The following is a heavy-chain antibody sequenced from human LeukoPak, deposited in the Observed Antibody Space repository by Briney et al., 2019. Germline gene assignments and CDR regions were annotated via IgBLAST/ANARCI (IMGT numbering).Heavy chain of an antibody. CDR1: GGSVSSGSYY. CDR3: ARGFDSSDYYDSSGYYYDY. D-gene: IGHD3-22*01. V-gene: IGHV4-61*01. J-gene: IGHJ4*02. Sequence: KPSETLSLTCTVSGGSVSSGSYYRSWIRQPPGKGLEWIGYIYYSGCANYNPSLKSRVTISVDTSKNQFSLKLSSVTAADTAVYYCARGFDSSDYYDSSGYYYDYWGQGTLVTVSS. CDR2: IYYSGCA.